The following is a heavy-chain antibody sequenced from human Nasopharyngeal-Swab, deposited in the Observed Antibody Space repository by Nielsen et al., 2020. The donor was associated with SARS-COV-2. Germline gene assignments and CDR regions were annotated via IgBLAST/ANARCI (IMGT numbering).Heavy chain of an antibody. V-gene: IGHV4-34*01. CDR2: INHSGST. D-gene: IGHD3-9*01. CDR3: ARDPYCDILTGYSRHFDY. J-gene: IGHJ4*02. Sequence: SETLSLTCAVYGGSFSGYYWSWIRPPPGKGLEWIGEINHSGSTNYNPSLKSRVTISVDTSKNQFSLKLSSVTAADTAVYYCARDPYCDILTGYSRHFDYWGQGTLVTVSS. CDR1: GGSFSGYY.